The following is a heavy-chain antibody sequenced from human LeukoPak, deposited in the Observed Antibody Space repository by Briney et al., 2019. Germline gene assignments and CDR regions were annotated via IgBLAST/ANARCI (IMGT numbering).Heavy chain of an antibody. Sequence: SETLSLTCTVSGGSISSYYWSWIRQPPGKGLEWIGYIYYSGSTNYNPSLKSRVTISVDTSKNQFSLKLSSVTAADTAVYYCARGIAPHDAFDIWGQGTMVTVSS. J-gene: IGHJ3*02. CDR1: GGSISSYY. D-gene: IGHD6-13*01. V-gene: IGHV4-59*08. CDR3: ARGIAPHDAFDI. CDR2: IYYSGST.